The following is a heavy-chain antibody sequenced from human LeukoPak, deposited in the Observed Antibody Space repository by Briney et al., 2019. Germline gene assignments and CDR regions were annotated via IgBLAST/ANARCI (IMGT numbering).Heavy chain of an antibody. V-gene: IGHV3-33*01. CDR1: GFTFSSYG. CDR3: ARDGKQQWPVHLTFDY. Sequence: GRSLRLSCAASGFTFSSYGMHWVRQAPGKGLEWVAVIWYDGSNKYYADSVKGRFTISRDNSKNTLYLQMNSLRAEDTAVYYCARDGKQQWPVHLTFDYWGQGTLVTVSS. CDR2: IWYDGSNK. D-gene: IGHD6-19*01. J-gene: IGHJ4*02.